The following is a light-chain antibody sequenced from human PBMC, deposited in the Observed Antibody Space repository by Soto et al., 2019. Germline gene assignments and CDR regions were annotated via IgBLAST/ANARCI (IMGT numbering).Light chain of an antibody. V-gene: IGLV2-14*01. CDR2: EVT. J-gene: IGLJ1*01. Sequence: QSVLTQPASVSASPGQSITISGTGTSSDFGFYNYVSWYQHLPGKAPKLMIYEVTNRPSGVSDRFSGSKSGNTASLTISGLQAEDEADYYCLSFTTISTYIFGTGTKVTVL. CDR1: SSDFGFYNY. CDR3: LSFTTISTYI.